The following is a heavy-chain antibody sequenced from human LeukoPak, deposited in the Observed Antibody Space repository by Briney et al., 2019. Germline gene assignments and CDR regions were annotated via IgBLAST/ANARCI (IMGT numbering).Heavy chain of an antibody. V-gene: IGHV4-4*02. Sequence: VKPSGTLSLTCAVSGGSISSSNWWSWVRQPPGKGLEWVGYIFYTGSTNYNPSLKSRVTISLDTTKNQFSLNLNSVTAADTAVYYCTRGAGYYYMDVWGKGTTVTVSS. CDR3: TRGAGYYYMDV. D-gene: IGHD6-13*01. CDR2: IFYTGST. J-gene: IGHJ6*03. CDR1: GGSISSSNW.